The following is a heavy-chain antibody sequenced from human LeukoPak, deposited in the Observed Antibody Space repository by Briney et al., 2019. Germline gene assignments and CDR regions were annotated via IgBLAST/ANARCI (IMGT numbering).Heavy chain of an antibody. D-gene: IGHD3-22*01. CDR3: AIPYYYDSSGYGH. Sequence: PGGSLRLSCAASGFTFSSYAMHWVRQAPGKGLEWVAVISYDGSNKYYADSVKGRFTISRDNSKNTLYLQMNSLRAEDTAVYYCAIPYYYDSSGYGHWGQGTLVTVSS. V-gene: IGHV3-30-3*01. CDR1: GFTFSSYA. J-gene: IGHJ4*02. CDR2: ISYDGSNK.